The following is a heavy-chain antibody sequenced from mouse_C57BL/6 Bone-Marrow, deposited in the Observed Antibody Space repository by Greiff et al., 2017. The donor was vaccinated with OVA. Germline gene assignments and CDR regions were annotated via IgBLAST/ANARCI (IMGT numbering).Heavy chain of an antibody. V-gene: IGHV5-4*01. CDR2: ISDGGSYT. Sequence: EVKLVESGGGLVKPGGSLKLSCAASGFTFSSYAMSWVRQTPEKRLEWVATISDGGSYTYYPDNVKGRFTISRDNAKNNLYLQMSHLKSVDTAMYYCARDRIYYDYDGFAYWGQGTLVTVSA. J-gene: IGHJ3*01. CDR1: GFTFSSYA. CDR3: ARDRIYYDYDGFAY. D-gene: IGHD2-4*01.